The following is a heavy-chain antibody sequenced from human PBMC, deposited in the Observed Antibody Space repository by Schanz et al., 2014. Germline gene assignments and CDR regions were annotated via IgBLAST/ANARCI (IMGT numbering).Heavy chain of an antibody. J-gene: IGHJ4*02. D-gene: IGHD2-2*01. CDR1: GFTFSSYA. Sequence: VQLVESGGGLVQPGRSLRLSCAASGFTFSSYAMHWVRQAPGKGLEWVAVIWSDGSGKYYADSVKGRFTISRDSPKNTLYLQMNSLRAEDTAVYYCAKDSTHIDIVLVPTAIDYWGQGTLVTVSS. CDR3: AKDSTHIDIVLVPTAIDY. V-gene: IGHV3-33*06. CDR2: IWSDGSGK.